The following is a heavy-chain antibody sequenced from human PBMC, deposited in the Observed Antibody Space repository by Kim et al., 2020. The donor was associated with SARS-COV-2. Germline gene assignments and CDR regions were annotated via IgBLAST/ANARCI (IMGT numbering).Heavy chain of an antibody. CDR3: ARYTREYSSGALFGF. CDR2: ISYSGNT. CDR1: GGSISSSSYY. J-gene: IGHJ2*01. Sequence: SETLSLTCAVSGGSISSSSYYWGWIRQPPGKGLEWIGSISYSGNTYYNPSLKSRVTISVDTSKNQFSLKLSSVTAADTAVYYCARYTREYSSGALFGFWG. V-gene: IGHV4-39*07. D-gene: IGHD6-19*01.